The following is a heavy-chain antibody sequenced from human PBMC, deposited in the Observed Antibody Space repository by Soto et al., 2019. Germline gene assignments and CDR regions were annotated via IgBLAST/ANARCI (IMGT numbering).Heavy chain of an antibody. CDR3: ARDLSLDY. V-gene: IGHV3-30-3*01. J-gene: IGHJ4*02. CDR2: ISYDGSNK. Sequence: QVQLVEAGGGVVQPGRSLRLSCAASGFTFSSYAMHWVRKAPGKGLEWVAVISYDGSNKYYADSVKGRFTISRDNSKNTLYLQMNSLRAEDTAVYYCARDLSLDYWGQGTLVTVSS. CDR1: GFTFSSYA.